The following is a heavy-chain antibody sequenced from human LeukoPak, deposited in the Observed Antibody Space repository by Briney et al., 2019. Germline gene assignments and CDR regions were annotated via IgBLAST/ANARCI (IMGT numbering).Heavy chain of an antibody. CDR3: AKAKVYDFWSGYALDY. J-gene: IGHJ4*02. Sequence: GGSLRLSCAASGFTFSSYAMSWVRQAPGKGLEWVSGISGSGGSTYYADSVKGRFTISRDRSKNTLYLQMNSLRAEDTAVYYCAKAKVYDFWSGYALDYWGQGTLVTVSS. CDR1: GFTFSSYA. CDR2: ISGSGGST. D-gene: IGHD3-3*01. V-gene: IGHV3-23*01.